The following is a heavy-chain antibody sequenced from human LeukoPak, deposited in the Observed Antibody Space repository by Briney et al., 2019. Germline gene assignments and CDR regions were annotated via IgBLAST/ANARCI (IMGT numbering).Heavy chain of an antibody. CDR2: ITTSSSAI. CDR3: ARVRGSYHFDY. CDR1: GFTFSGYS. J-gene: IGHJ4*02. D-gene: IGHD1-26*01. V-gene: IGHV3-48*01. Sequence: GGSLRLSCAASGFTFSGYSMNWVRQAPGKGLEWVSYITTSSSAIYYADSVKGRFTISRDNARNSLYLQMNSLRAEDTAVYYCARVRGSYHFDYWGQGTLVTVSS.